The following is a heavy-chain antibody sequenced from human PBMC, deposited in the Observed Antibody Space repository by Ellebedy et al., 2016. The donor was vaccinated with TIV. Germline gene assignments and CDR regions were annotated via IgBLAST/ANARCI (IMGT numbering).Heavy chain of an antibody. J-gene: IGHJ6*02. V-gene: IGHV1-18*01. Sequence: AASVKVSCKASGYTFTNYGFSWVRQAPGQGIEWMGWISAYNGHTDYAQKLQGRVSMTTDTSTSTAYMEVRSLRSDDTAIYYYARAGLAVVPAANYYYGVDIWGQGTTVTVSS. CDR1: GYTFTNYG. CDR2: ISAYNGHT. D-gene: IGHD2-2*01. CDR3: ARAGLAVVPAANYYYGVDI.